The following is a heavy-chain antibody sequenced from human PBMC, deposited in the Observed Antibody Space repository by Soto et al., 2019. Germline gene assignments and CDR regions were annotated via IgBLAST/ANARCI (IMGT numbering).Heavy chain of an antibody. CDR2: IWYDGSNK. D-gene: IGHD1-26*01. CDR1: GFTFSSYG. Sequence: GGSLRLSCAASGFTFSSYGMHWVRQAPGKGLEWVAVIWYDGSNKYYADSVKGRFTISRDNSKNTLYLQMNSLRAEDTAVYYCARSQGVPWELITYDYFDYWGQGTLVTVSS. V-gene: IGHV3-33*01. J-gene: IGHJ4*02. CDR3: ARSQGVPWELITYDYFDY.